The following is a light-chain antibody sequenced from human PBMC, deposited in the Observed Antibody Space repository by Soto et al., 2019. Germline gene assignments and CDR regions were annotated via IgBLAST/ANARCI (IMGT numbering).Light chain of an antibody. CDR1: QSINIY. J-gene: IGKJ2*01. CDR3: HQSYRSAYT. Sequence: IQMTQSPSSLSASVGDSVTVTCRASQSINIYVNWYQQKPGKAPTLLIYGASSLQSGVPSRFTGGGSLTDFNLTISSLQPEAFATYYCHQSYRSAYTFGQGTKLEIK. CDR2: GAS. V-gene: IGKV1-39*01.